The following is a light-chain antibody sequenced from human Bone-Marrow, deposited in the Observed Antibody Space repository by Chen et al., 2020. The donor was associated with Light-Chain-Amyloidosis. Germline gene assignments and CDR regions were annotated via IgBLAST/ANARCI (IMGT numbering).Light chain of an antibody. CDR1: QSVLYSSNNKNY. J-gene: IGKJ2*01. CDR2: WAS. CDR3: QQYYSTPYT. Sequence: DIVMPQSPDSLPVSLGERAPINCKSSQSVLYSSNNKNYLAWYQQKPGQPPKLLIYWASTRESGVPDRFSGSGSGTDFTLTISSLQAEDVAVYYCQQYYSTPYTFGQGTKLEIK. V-gene: IGKV4-1*01.